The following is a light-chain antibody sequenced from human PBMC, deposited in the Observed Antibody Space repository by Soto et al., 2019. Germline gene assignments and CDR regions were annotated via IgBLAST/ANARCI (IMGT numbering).Light chain of an antibody. CDR1: QSVSGNY. Sequence: MLTQSGGTLTLYPGERATLSCRASQSVSGNYLAWYQQKLGQAPRLLIYGASSRATGIPDRFSGSGSGTDFTLTISRLEPEDFAVYYCHQYDTSRTFGQGSKVDVK. J-gene: IGKJ1*01. CDR3: HQYDTSRT. CDR2: GAS. V-gene: IGKV3-20*01.